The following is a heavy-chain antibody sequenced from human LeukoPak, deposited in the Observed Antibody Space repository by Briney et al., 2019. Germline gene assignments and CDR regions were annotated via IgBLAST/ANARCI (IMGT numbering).Heavy chain of an antibody. V-gene: IGHV4-38-2*02. D-gene: IGHD3-10*01. CDR1: GYSIRSGYY. J-gene: IGHJ4*02. CDR2: INHSGST. CDR3: ARRVLLWFGELWFEGLRWGKSGGEFDY. Sequence: PSETLSLTCTVSGYSIRSGYYWGWIRQPPGKGLEWIGEINHSGSTNYNPSLKSRVTISVDTSKNQFSLKLSSVTAADTAVYYCARRVLLWFGELWFEGLRWGKSGGEFDYWGQGTLVTVSS.